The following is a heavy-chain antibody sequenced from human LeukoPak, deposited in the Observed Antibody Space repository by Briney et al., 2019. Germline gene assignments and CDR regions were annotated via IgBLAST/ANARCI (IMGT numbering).Heavy chain of an antibody. CDR1: CGSISSYY. CDR2: VYYSGST. D-gene: IGHD2-8*01. Sequence: SETLSLTCTVSCGSISSYYWSWIRQPPGEGLEWIGYVYYSGSTNSNPSLKSRVAISVDTSKNQFSLKLSSVTAADAAVYYCARDLLYCTNGVCKGVAFDIWGQGTMVTVSS. CDR3: ARDLLYCTNGVCKGVAFDI. J-gene: IGHJ3*02. V-gene: IGHV4-59*01.